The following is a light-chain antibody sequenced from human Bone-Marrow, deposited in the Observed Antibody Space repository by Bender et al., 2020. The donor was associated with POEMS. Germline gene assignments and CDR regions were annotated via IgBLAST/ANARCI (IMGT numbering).Light chain of an antibody. CDR1: SSDVGYYNY. V-gene: IGLV2-14*03. CDR3: SSYTGSNTPYV. CDR2: DVT. Sequence: QSALTQPRSVSGSPGQSVTISCTGTSSDVGYYNYVSWYQQYPGKVPKLMIYDVTNRPSGVSDRFSGSKSGNTASLTISGLQAEDEADYYCSSYTGSNTPYVFGSGTKVTVL. J-gene: IGLJ1*01.